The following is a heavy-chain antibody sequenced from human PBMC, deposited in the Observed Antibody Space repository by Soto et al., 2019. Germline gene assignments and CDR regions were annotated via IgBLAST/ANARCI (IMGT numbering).Heavy chain of an antibody. V-gene: IGHV3-15*01. J-gene: IGHJ6*02. D-gene: IGHD3-3*01. CDR2: IKTKTDGGTT. Sequence: GESLKISCAASGFIFNNAWMSWVRRAPGKGLEWVGRIKTKTDGGTTDYAAPVKGRFTISRDDSKNMLYLQMNSLKTEDTGVYFCTAALPPLRLLEWLPRRYNYHAMDVWGPGTTVTVSS. CDR1: GFIFNNAW. CDR3: TAALPPLRLLEWLPRRYNYHAMDV.